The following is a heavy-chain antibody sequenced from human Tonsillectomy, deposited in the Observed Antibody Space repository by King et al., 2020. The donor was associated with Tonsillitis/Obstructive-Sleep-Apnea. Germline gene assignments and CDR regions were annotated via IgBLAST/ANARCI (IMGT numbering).Heavy chain of an antibody. J-gene: IGHJ4*02. D-gene: IGHD3-3*01. V-gene: IGHV3-30*04. CDR3: ARGILFLEWFAFDY. CDR1: GFTFSSYA. CDR2: ISYDGSNK. Sequence: VQLVESGGGVVQPGRSLRLSCTASGFTFSSYAMHWVRQAPGKGLEWVAVISYDGSNKYCADSVKGRFTISRDNSKNTLYLQMNSLRAEDTAVYYCARGILFLEWFAFDYWGQGTLVTVSS.